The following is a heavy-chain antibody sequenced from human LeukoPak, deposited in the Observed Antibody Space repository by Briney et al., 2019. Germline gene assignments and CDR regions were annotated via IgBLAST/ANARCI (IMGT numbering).Heavy chain of an antibody. Sequence: GGSLRLSCAASGFTFSSYWMHWVRQAPGKGLVWVSRINSDGSSTSYADSVKGQFTISRDNAKNTLCLQMNSLRAEDTAVYYCARGNKYYYDSSGYYYWGQGTLVTVSS. V-gene: IGHV3-74*01. CDR2: INSDGSST. D-gene: IGHD3-22*01. CDR3: ARGNKYYYDSSGYYY. CDR1: GFTFSSYW. J-gene: IGHJ4*02.